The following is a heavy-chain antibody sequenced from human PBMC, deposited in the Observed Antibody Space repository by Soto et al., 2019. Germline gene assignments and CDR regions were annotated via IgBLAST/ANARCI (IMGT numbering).Heavy chain of an antibody. CDR2: INNDGSNA. V-gene: IGHV3-74*01. CDR1: GFTFSNSW. CDR3: ARAGSTVTTEYGMDV. Sequence: GGSLRLSCRGSGFTFSNSWMHWVRHTPGKGLVWVSRINNDGSNAAYADSVKGRFTISRDNAKNTLYMYMNFLRVEDTAVYYCARAGSTVTTEYGMDVWGQGTTVTVSS. D-gene: IGHD4-17*01. J-gene: IGHJ6*02.